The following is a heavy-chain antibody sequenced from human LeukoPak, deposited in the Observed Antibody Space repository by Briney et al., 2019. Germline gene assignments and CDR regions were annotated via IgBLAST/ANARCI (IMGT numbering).Heavy chain of an antibody. CDR2: VMPIFGTT. Sequence: SVTVSCKASGGTFNHYAISWVRQAPGQGLEWMGGVMPIFGTTNYTHNWQGRVTFTTNESTNTAYMELNGLTSDDTAVYYCGRSYLLCNGFDPWGQGTLVTVSS. D-gene: IGHD2-21*01. J-gene: IGHJ5*02. V-gene: IGHV1-69*05. CDR3: GRSYLLCNGFDP. CDR1: GGTFNHYA.